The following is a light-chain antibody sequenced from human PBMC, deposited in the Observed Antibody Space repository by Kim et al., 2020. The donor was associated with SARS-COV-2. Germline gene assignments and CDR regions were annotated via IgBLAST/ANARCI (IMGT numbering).Light chain of an antibody. Sequence: EIVLTQSPATMSLSPGERATLSCRASQNVDNYLAWYQQKPGQPPRLLIYDASNRATGIPARFSGSGSGTDFTLTISSLEPEDFAVYYCQQRRNWPPLTFGGGTKVDIK. J-gene: IGKJ4*01. CDR3: QQRRNWPPLT. CDR2: DAS. V-gene: IGKV3-11*01. CDR1: QNVDNY.